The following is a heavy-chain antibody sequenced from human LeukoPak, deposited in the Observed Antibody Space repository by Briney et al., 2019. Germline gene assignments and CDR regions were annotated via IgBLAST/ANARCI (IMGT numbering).Heavy chain of an antibody. J-gene: IGHJ3*02. CDR1: GGSIRSYY. CDR3: ARGRGEIRYWGWLGYEEEEAFGI. V-gene: IGHV4-4*09. CDR2: IYNSGTT. D-gene: IGHD3-3*01. Sequence: PSETPSLTCTVSGGSIRSYYWSWIRQPPGKGLEWIGYIYNSGTTNYNPSLKSRVTISVDTSKNQFSLKLGSVPAADTAVYCCARGRGEIRYWGWLGYEEEEAFGIWGQGTIVTVSS.